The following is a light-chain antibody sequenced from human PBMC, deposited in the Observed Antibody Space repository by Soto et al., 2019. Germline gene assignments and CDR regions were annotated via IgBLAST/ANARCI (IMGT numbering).Light chain of an antibody. CDR1: SSDVPDNNY. CDR2: DVN. CDR3: CSYAGSYVV. J-gene: IGLJ2*01. Sequence: QSALTQPRSVSGSPGQSLTISCSGTSSDVPDNNYVSWYQQHPGKAPKLMIYDVNKRPSGVPDRFSGSKSGNTASLTISGVQAEDEADYYCCSYAGSYVVFGGGTKLTVL. V-gene: IGLV2-11*01.